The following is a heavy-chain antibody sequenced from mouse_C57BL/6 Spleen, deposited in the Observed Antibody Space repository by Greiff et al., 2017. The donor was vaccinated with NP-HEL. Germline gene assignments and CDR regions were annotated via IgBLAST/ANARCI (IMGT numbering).Heavy chain of an antibody. V-gene: IGHV1-52*01. CDR1: GYTFTSYW. CDR3: ARTEGLRRGAWFAY. J-gene: IGHJ3*01. Sequence: QVQLQQPGAELVRPGSSVKLSCKASGYTFTSYWMHWVKQRPIQGLEWIGNIDPSDSETHYNQKFKDKATLTVDKSSSTAYMQLSSLTSEDSAVYYCARTEGLRRGAWFAYWGQGTLVTVSA. D-gene: IGHD2-4*01. CDR2: IDPSDSET.